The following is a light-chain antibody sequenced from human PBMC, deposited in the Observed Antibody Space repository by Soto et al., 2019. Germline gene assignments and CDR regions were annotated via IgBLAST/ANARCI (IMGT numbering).Light chain of an antibody. Sequence: EIVLTQSPGTLSLSPGESATLSCWASQSVSNRFLAWYQQKPGQAPRLLIYGVSSRASGTPDRFSGSGSGTDFTLTISRLEPEDFALYYCQQYGSSPITFGQGTRLDI. V-gene: IGKV3-20*01. CDR3: QQYGSSPIT. CDR1: QSVSNRF. CDR2: GVS. J-gene: IGKJ5*01.